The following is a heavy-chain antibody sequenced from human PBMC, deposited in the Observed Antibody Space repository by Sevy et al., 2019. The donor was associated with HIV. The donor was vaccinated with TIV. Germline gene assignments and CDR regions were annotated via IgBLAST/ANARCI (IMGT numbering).Heavy chain of an antibody. CDR1: GGTLSNYA. J-gene: IGHJ6*02. D-gene: IGHD3-22*01. V-gene: IGHV1-69*13. CDR2: FIPMFDTA. Sequence: ASVKVSCKASGGTLSNYAISWVRQAPRQGLEWMGGFIPMFDTANYAQKFQGKVTLTADGSTTTAYMELSSLRSDDTAVYYCAGSYFDSSGYSPLYYYGMDVWGQGTTVTVSS. CDR3: AGSYFDSSGYSPLYYYGMDV.